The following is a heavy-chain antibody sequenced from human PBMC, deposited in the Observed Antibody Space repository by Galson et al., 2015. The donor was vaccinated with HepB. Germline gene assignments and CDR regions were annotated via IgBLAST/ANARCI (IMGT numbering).Heavy chain of an antibody. D-gene: IGHD3-22*01. Sequence: SLRLSCAASGFNFSNYAMSWVRQAPGKGLEWVSVIGGSGESTYYAASVRGRFAISRDNSKNTAHLQMSSLRVEDTALYYCAKGGLNYYDPSAYYSAGNYFDPWGQGTLVTVSS. CDR2: IGGSGEST. J-gene: IGHJ5*02. V-gene: IGHV3-23*01. CDR3: AKGGLNYYDPSAYYSAGNYFDP. CDR1: GFNFSNYA.